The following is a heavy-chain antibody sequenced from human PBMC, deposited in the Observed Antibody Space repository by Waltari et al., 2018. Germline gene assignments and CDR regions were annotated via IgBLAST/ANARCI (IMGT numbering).Heavy chain of an antibody. V-gene: IGHV3-23*01. CDR3: AKDTYYYDSSGYY. Sequence: EVQLLESGGGLVQPGGSLRLSCAASGFTFSSYAMRWVRRAPGKGLEWVSAISGSGGSTYYADSVKGRFTISRDNSKNTLYLQMNSLRAEDTAVYYCAKDTYYYDSSGYYWGQGTLVTVSS. CDR2: ISGSGGST. D-gene: IGHD3-22*01. CDR1: GFTFSSYA. J-gene: IGHJ4*02.